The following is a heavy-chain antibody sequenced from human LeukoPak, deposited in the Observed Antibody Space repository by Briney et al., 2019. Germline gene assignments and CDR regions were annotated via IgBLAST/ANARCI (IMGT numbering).Heavy chain of an antibody. CDR2: INHSGST. V-gene: IGHV4-34*01. J-gene: IGHJ5*02. Sequence: SETLSLTCAVYGGSFSGYYWSWIRQPPGKGLEWIGEINHSGSTNYNPSLKSRVTISIDTSKNQFSLKLSSVTAADTAVYYCAGGRAVPAAGPYNWFDPWGQGTLVTVSS. CDR1: GGSFSGYY. D-gene: IGHD2-2*01. CDR3: AGGRAVPAAGPYNWFDP.